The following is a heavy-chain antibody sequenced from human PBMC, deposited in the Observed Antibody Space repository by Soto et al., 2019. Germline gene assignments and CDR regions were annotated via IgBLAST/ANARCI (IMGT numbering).Heavy chain of an antibody. CDR1: GGSISSSSYY. Sequence: SETLCLTGTVSGGSISSSSYYWGWIRQPPGKGLEWIGSIYYSGSTYYNPSLKSRVTISVDTSKNQFSLKLSSVTAADTAVYYCARRIRTWYNYYYYGMDVWGQGTTVTVSS. V-gene: IGHV4-39*01. CDR3: ARRIRTWYNYYYYGMDV. J-gene: IGHJ6*02. D-gene: IGHD6-13*01. CDR2: IYYSGST.